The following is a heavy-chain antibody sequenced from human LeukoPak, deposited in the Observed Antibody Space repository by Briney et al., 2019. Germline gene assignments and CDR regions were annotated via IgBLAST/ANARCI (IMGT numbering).Heavy chain of an antibody. D-gene: IGHD6-6*01. CDR3: ARSRRTAVFDP. CDR1: GGSISSGSYY. J-gene: IGHJ5*02. V-gene: IGHV4-61*09. Sequence: SETLSLTCTVSGGSISSGSYYWSWLRQPAGKGLEWIGHIYTGGSTNYNPSLKSRVTISVDTSKDQFSLKLTSVTAADTAVYYCARSRRTAVFDPWGQGILVTLS. CDR2: IYTGGST.